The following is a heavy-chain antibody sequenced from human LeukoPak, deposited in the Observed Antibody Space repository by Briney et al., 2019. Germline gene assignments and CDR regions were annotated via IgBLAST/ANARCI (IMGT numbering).Heavy chain of an antibody. CDR2: ISWDGVST. J-gene: IGHJ6*03. CDR3: AKGNAYSDYYMDV. Sequence: GGSLRLSCAASGFTFDDYSLHWVRQAPGKGLEWVSFISWDGVSTYYADSVKGRFTISRDNSRNSLYLQMNSLRTEDTALYYCAKGNAYSDYYMDVWGKGTTVTVSS. CDR1: GFTFDDYS. D-gene: IGHD1-1*01. V-gene: IGHV3-43*01.